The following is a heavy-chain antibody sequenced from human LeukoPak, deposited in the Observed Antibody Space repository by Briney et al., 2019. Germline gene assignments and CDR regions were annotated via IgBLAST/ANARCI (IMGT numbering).Heavy chain of an antibody. CDR1: GGSISSSSYY. Sequence: SETLFLTCTVSGGSISSSSYYWSWIRQPAGKGLEWIGRIYTSGSTNYNPSLKSRVTMSVDTSKNQFSLKLSSVTAADTAVYYCARARYYYDSSGYSPYYYYYYMDVWGKGTTVTVSS. D-gene: IGHD3-22*01. CDR3: ARARYYYDSSGYSPYYYYYYMDV. J-gene: IGHJ6*03. V-gene: IGHV4-61*02. CDR2: IYTSGST.